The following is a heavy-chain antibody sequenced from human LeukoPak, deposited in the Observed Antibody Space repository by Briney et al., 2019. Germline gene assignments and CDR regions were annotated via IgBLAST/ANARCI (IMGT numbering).Heavy chain of an antibody. D-gene: IGHD3-10*01. V-gene: IGHV3-74*01. CDR1: GFFFNTYW. CDR3: AREGSLEYYFDY. Sequence: PGGSLRLSCAASGFFFNTYWMHWVRQAPGKGLVWVSRINSDGSKTSHADSVKGRFTISRDNAKNTLYLQMNGLRAEDTAMYYCAREGSLEYYFDYWGRGTLVTVSS. J-gene: IGHJ4*02. CDR2: INSDGSKT.